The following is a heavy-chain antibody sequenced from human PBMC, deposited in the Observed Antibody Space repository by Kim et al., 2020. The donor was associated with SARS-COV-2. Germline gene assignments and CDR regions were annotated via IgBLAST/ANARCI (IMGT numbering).Heavy chain of an antibody. Sequence: GGSLRLSCAASGFTFDDYTMHWVRQAPGKGLEWVSLISWDGGSTYYADSVKGRFTISRDNSKNSLYLQMNSLRTEDTALYYCAKGGAIDSSSWQIDYWGQGTLVTVSS. CDR1: GFTFDDYT. CDR2: ISWDGGST. CDR3: AKGGAIDSSSWQIDY. J-gene: IGHJ4*02. D-gene: IGHD6-13*01. V-gene: IGHV3-43*01.